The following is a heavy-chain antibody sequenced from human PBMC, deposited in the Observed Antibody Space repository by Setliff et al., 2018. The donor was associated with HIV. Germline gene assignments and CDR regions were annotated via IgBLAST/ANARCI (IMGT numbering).Heavy chain of an antibody. V-gene: IGHV4-4*08. CDR3: ARPHSGRGGGAWFDP. Sequence: SETLSLTCTVSGYSISSHYWSWIRQPPGKELEWIGYIFSSGSTTYNPSLKSRVTIHVDTANNEISLRLSSVTAEDTAVYRCARPHSGRGGGAWFDPWGQGIQVTVSS. J-gene: IGHJ5*02. CDR2: IFSSGST. CDR1: GYSISSHY. D-gene: IGHD6-19*01.